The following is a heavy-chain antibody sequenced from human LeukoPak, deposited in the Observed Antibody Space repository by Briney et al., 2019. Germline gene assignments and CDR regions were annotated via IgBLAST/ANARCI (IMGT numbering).Heavy chain of an antibody. J-gene: IGHJ2*01. CDR1: GFTVSTNY. Sequence: GGSLRLSCAASGFTVSTNYMSWVRQAPGKKLEWVSDIYSDGSTFYADSVKGRFTISRDNSKDTLYLQMNSLRAEDTAVYHCARYDFILISYFDLWGRGTLVTVSS. D-gene: IGHD3-3*01. V-gene: IGHV3-53*01. CDR2: IYSDGST. CDR3: ARYDFILISYFDL.